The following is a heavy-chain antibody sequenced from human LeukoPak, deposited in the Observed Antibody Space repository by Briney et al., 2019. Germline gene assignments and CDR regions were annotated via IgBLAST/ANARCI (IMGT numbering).Heavy chain of an antibody. D-gene: IGHD5-18*01. CDR1: GFTFSSYA. CDR3: AKSRGYSYGYSDY. V-gene: IGHV3-23*01. Sequence: GGSLRLSCAASGFTFSSYAMSWVRQAPGRGLEWVSAISGSGGSTYYADSVKGRFTISRDNSKNTLYLQMNSLRAEDTAVYYCAKSRGYSYGYSDYWGQGTLVTVSS. CDR2: ISGSGGST. J-gene: IGHJ4*02.